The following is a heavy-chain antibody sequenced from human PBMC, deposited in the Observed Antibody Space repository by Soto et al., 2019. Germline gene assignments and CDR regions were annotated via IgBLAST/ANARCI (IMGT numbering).Heavy chain of an antibody. V-gene: IGHV3-21*01. D-gene: IGHD3-22*01. J-gene: IGHJ3*02. CDR3: GSTVLPPPYYYDSSGYFHEAQDAFDI. CDR2: ISSSSSYI. Sequence: LSLTCAASGFTFSSYGMHWVRQAPGKGLEWVSSISSSSSYIYYAGSVKGRFTISRDNSKNTLYLQMNSLRAEDTAVYYCGSTVLPPPYYYDSSGYFHEAQDAFDIWGQGTMVTVSS. CDR1: GFTFSSYG.